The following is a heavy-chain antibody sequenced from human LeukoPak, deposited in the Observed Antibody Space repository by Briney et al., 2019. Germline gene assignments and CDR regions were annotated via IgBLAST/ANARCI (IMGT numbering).Heavy chain of an antibody. CDR3: ARAGGYCSGGSCHINDAFDI. CDR1: GGSLNSGSYV. V-gene: IGHV4-61*02. Sequence: KASQTLSLNWTVSGGSLNSGSYVRSWIRQPPGEGLEWIGRIYTSGSTNYIHSLKSRVTISVDTSKNQFSLKLSSVTAADTAVYYCARAGGYCSGGSCHINDAFDIWGQGTMVTVSS. D-gene: IGHD2-15*01. CDR2: IYTSGST. J-gene: IGHJ3*02.